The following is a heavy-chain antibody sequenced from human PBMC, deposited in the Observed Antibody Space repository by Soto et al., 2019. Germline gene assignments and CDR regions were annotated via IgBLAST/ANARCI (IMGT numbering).Heavy chain of an antibody. D-gene: IGHD6-19*01. CDR3: AAGDYHDTSGCSSDY. Sequence: QMQLVQSGPEVKKPGTSVKVSCKASGFTFITSTVQWVRQARGQPLEWLGWIVVGSGNTIYAQNFQERVTLTRDESTSTAYMELSSLRFEGTGVYYCAAGDYHDTSGCSSDYWGQGTLVTVSS. J-gene: IGHJ4*02. CDR1: GFTFITST. V-gene: IGHV1-58*01. CDR2: IVVGSGNT.